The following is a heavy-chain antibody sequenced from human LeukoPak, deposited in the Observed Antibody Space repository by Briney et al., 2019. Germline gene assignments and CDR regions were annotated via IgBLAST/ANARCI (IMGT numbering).Heavy chain of an antibody. CDR3: AKDPTAYNSNTPVDS. CDR2: ISGSGGRK. V-gene: IGHV3-23*01. Sequence: PGGSLRLSCAASGFTFSSYAMSWVRQAPGKGLEWVSAISGSGGRKYYADSVKGRFTISRDNSKNTLYLQMKSRRAEDTAVYYCAKDPTAYNSNTPVDSWGQGTLVTVSS. CDR1: GFTFSSYA. D-gene: IGHD3-16*01. J-gene: IGHJ4*02.